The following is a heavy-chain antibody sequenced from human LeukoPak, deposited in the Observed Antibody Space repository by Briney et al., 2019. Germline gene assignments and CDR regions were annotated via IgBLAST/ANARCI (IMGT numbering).Heavy chain of an antibody. V-gene: IGHV3-23*01. CDR2: ISGGGGST. D-gene: IGHD3-22*01. Sequence: GGSLRLSCAASGFTFSSYAMSWVRQAPGKGLEWVSAISGGGGSTYYADSVKGRFTIPRDNSKNPLHLQMNRLTAEDTAVYYCAKDLGAYYYDSSGYLGPYWGQGTLVTVSS. J-gene: IGHJ4*02. CDR3: AKDLGAYYYDSSGYLGPY. CDR1: GFTFSSYA.